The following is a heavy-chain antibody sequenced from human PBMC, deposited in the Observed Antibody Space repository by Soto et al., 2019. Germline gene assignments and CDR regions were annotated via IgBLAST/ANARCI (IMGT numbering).Heavy chain of an antibody. V-gene: IGHV1-8*01. CDR3: ARGDCSGGSCYMAFRFY. Sequence: ASVNVSCKASGSTFTSYDINWVRQATGQGLEWMGWMNPNSGNTGYAQKFQGRVTMTRNTSISTAYMELSSLRSEDTAVYYCARGDCSGGSCYMAFRFYWGEGTLVTVSS. J-gene: IGHJ4*02. CDR1: GSTFTSYD. CDR2: MNPNSGNT. D-gene: IGHD2-15*01.